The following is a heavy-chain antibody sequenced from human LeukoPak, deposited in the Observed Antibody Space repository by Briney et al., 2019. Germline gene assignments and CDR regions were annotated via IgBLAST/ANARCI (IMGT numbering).Heavy chain of an antibody. CDR2: ITSGSSYR. CDR3: ASIRYFDWPIDY. V-gene: IGHV3-21*01. Sequence: GGSLRLSCAASGFTFSSYNMNWVRQAPGKGLEWVSSITSGSSYRFYADSVKGRFTISRDNAKNSLYLQMNSLRAEDTAVYYCASIRYFDWPIDYWGQGTLVTVSS. D-gene: IGHD3-9*01. J-gene: IGHJ4*02. CDR1: GFTFSSYN.